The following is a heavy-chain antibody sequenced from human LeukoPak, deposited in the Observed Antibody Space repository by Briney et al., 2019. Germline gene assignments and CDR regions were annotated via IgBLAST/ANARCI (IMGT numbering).Heavy chain of an antibody. D-gene: IGHD6-19*01. CDR3: ARRHSSGWFYY. Sequence: SETLSLTCTVSGYSISNGYYGDWIRQPPGRGLGWIGNIYRSGSTSYNRSLKSRVTIPVDTSKNQFSLKVTSVTAADTAVYYCARRHSSGWFYYWGQGTLVTVSS. CDR1: GYSISNGYY. J-gene: IGHJ4*02. CDR2: IYRSGST. V-gene: IGHV4-38-2*02.